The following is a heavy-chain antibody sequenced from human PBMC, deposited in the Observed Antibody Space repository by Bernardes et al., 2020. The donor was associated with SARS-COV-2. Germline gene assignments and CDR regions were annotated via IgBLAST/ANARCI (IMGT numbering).Heavy chain of an antibody. Sequence: GGSLRLSCAASGFTFSSYSMNWVRQAPGKGLEWVSSISSSSNYIYYADSVKGRFTISRDNARNSLYLQMNSLRAEDTAVYYCARVVVTATGRGMDVWGQGTTVTVSS. CDR1: GFTFSSYS. V-gene: IGHV3-21*01. CDR3: ARVVVTATGRGMDV. D-gene: IGHD2-15*01. CDR2: ISSSSNYI. J-gene: IGHJ6*02.